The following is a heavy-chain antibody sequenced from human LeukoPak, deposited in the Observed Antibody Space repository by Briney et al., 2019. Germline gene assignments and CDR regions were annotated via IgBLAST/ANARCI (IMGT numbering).Heavy chain of an antibody. D-gene: IGHD3-3*01. V-gene: IGHV1-2*02. Sequence: ASVKVSCKASGYTFTGYYMHWVRPAPGQGLEWMGWINPNSGGTNYAQKFQGRVTMTRDTSTSTVYMELSSLRSEDTAVYYCARVDFWGGYIYYGMDVWGQGTTVTVSS. J-gene: IGHJ6*02. CDR3: ARVDFWGGYIYYGMDV. CDR1: GYTFTGYY. CDR2: INPNSGGT.